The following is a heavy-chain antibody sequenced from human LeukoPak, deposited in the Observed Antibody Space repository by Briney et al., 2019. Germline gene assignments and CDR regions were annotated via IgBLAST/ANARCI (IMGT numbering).Heavy chain of an antibody. Sequence: ASVKVSCKASDYTFTRYGISWVRQAPGQGLEWVGGIIPIFDTVNYAQKFQGRVTIIADKSTSTAYMELSSLRSEDTAVYYCARNLSTPGDYWGQGTLVTVSS. CDR3: ARNLSTPGDY. CDR2: IIPIFDTV. CDR1: DYTFTRYG. J-gene: IGHJ4*02. V-gene: IGHV1-69*06. D-gene: IGHD2-2*01.